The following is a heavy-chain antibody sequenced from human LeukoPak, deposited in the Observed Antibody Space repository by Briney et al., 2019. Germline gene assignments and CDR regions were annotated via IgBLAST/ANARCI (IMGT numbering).Heavy chain of an antibody. D-gene: IGHD2-15*01. CDR3: CTDIPYLSFGA. CDR1: GFTFTNAW. J-gene: IGHJ5*02. CDR2: IKRKTDGETT. V-gene: IGHV3-15*07. Sequence: KSGGSLRLSCAASGFTFTNAWMNWVRQAPGKGLEWVGRIKRKTDGETTDYAAPVKGRFTISRDDSEDTLYLHMSSLKTEDTAVYYCCTDIPYLSFGAWGQGALVTASS.